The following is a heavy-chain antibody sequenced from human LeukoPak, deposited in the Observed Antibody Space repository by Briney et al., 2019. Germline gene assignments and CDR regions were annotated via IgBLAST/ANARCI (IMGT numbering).Heavy chain of an antibody. J-gene: IGHJ4*02. V-gene: IGHV3-66*02. CDR3: ARDFLGARYYDFWSGSLYY. CDR1: GFTVSSNY. CDR2: IYSGGST. D-gene: IGHD3-3*01. Sequence: AGGSLGLSCAASGFTVSSNYMSWVRQAPGKGLEWVSVIYSGGSTYYADSVKGRFTISRDNSKNTLYLQMNSLRAEDTAVYYCARDFLGARYYDFWSGSLYYWGQGTLVTVSS.